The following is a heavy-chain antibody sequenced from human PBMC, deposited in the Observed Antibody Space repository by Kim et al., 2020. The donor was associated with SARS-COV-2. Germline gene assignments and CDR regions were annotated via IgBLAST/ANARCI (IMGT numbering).Heavy chain of an antibody. Sequence: GGSLRLSCAASGFTFSDYYMSWIRQAPGKGLEWVAYLSIRGRTIYYADSLKGRFTISRDNAKNSLYLQMNSRRAEDTAVYYGARGGVTSMIVVVSLYYFDYWGQGTRVTVSS. V-gene: IGHV3-11*01. CDR3: ARGGVTSMIVVVSLYYFDY. D-gene: IGHD3-22*01. CDR2: LSIRGRTI. CDR1: GFTFSDYY. J-gene: IGHJ4*02.